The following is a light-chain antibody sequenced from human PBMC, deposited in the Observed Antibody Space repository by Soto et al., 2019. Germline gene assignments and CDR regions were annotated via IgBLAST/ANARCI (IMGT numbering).Light chain of an antibody. CDR2: LGS. CDR1: QSLLHRSGYHY. CDR3: LHALQPPPA. V-gene: IGKV2-28*01. J-gene: IGKJ1*01. Sequence: DIVLTQSPLSLPVTPGEPASISCRSSQSLLHRSGYHYLDWYLQKPGQSPQLLIYLGSNRATGVPDSFSGSGSGTDFTLKISRLEAEDVGVYYCLHALQPPPAFGQGTKVEIK.